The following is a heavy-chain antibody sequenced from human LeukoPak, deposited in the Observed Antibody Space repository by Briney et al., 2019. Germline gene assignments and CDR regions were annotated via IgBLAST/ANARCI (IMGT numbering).Heavy chain of an antibody. CDR2: ISGCGGST. Sequence: AESLSLSCAVSGFTFSNYAISWVRQTPPKGLERVSSISGCGGSTFYANSVKGRCTTSRDNSKNTLYLQMNSLRAEDTAVYYCAKASGVVVAVTADYFDYWGQGTLVTVSS. V-gene: IGHV3-23*01. CDR3: AKASGVVVAVTADYFDY. D-gene: IGHD2-15*01. CDR1: GFTFSNYA. J-gene: IGHJ4*02.